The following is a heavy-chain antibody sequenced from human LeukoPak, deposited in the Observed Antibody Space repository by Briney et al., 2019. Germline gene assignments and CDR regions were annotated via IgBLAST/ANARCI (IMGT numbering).Heavy chain of an antibody. J-gene: IGHJ4*02. V-gene: IGHV4-38-2*02. CDR3: ARGVRIIDY. D-gene: IGHD2-15*01. CDR1: GYSINSGYY. Sequence: SETLSLTCTVSGYSINSGYYWVWIRQPPGKGLEWIGSIYRTGSTNYNPSLKSRVTISLDTSKNQFSLKVSSVTAADTAVYYCARGVRIIDYWGQGTLVTVSS. CDR2: IYRTGST.